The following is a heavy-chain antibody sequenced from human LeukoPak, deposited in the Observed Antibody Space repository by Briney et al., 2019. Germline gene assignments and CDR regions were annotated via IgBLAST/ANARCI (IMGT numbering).Heavy chain of an antibody. Sequence: GGSLRLSCAASGFTFSSYAKHWVRQAPGKGLEWVAVISYDGSNKYYADSVKGRFTISRDNSKNTLYLQMNSLRAEDTAVYYCARVTDDYYYYGMDVWGQGTTVTVSS. CDR1: GFTFSSYA. J-gene: IGHJ6*02. V-gene: IGHV3-30-3*01. CDR2: ISYDGSNK. CDR3: ARVTDDYYYYGMDV.